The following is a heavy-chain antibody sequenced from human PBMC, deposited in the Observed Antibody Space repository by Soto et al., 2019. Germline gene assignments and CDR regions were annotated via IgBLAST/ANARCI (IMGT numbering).Heavy chain of an antibody. V-gene: IGHV3-23*01. Sequence: GALRLSCAASVFTFSSYAMSWVRQAPGKGLEWVSAISGSGGSTYYADSVKGRFTISRDNSKNTLYLQMNSLRAEDTAVYYCAKYDTSYYYDSSGYFYYYYGMDVWGQGTTVTVSS. J-gene: IGHJ6*02. CDR2: ISGSGGST. CDR1: VFTFSSYA. D-gene: IGHD3-22*01. CDR3: AKYDTSYYYDSSGYFYYYYGMDV.